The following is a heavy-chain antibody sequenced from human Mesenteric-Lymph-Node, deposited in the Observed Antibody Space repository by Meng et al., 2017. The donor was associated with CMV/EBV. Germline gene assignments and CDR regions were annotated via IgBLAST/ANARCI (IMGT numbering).Heavy chain of an antibody. V-gene: IGHV4-39*07. J-gene: IGHJ3*01. CDR3: ARLSVGLTPNYSFDV. D-gene: IGHD1-1*01. Sequence: SETLSLTCTVSGGSISSSSYFWGWIRQPPGKGLEWIGTIYYSGSTYYNPSLKSRVTFSVDTSKNQFSLKLNSVTAADTAVYYCARLSVGLTPNYSFDVWGQGTMVTVSS. CDR2: IYYSGST. CDR1: GGSISSSSYF.